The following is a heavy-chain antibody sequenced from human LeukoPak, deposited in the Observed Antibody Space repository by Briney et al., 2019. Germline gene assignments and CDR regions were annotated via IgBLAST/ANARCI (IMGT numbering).Heavy chain of an antibody. Sequence: GGSLRLSCAASGFTFSNYEINWVRQAPGKGLEWVSYISSSGSTIYYADSVKGRFTISRDNSKNTLYLQMNSLRAEDTAVYYCAKDIRTYYYDSSGYYFSWGQGTLVTVSS. V-gene: IGHV3-48*03. CDR3: AKDIRTYYYDSSGYYFS. CDR2: ISSSGSTI. CDR1: GFTFSNYE. J-gene: IGHJ4*02. D-gene: IGHD3-22*01.